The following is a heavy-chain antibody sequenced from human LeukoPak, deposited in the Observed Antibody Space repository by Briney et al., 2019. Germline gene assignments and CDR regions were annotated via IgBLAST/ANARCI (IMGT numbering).Heavy chain of an antibody. CDR1: GFTFRDYW. V-gene: IGHV3-74*01. D-gene: IGHD1-26*01. CDR3: AREHRDVGATVDN. Sequence: GGSLRLSCAASGFTFRDYWMHWVRQAPGKGLVWVSRIDRDGTITYYADSVKGRFTISRDTAKNMLYLQMNSLRAEDTAVYYCAREHRDVGATVDNWGQGTLVTVSS. CDR2: IDRDGTIT. J-gene: IGHJ4*02.